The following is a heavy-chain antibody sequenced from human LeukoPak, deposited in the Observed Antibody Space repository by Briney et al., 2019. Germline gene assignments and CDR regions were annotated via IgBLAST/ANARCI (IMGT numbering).Heavy chain of an antibody. CDR2: ISSSGSTI. CDR1: GFTFSSYE. J-gene: IGHJ4*02. CDR3: ARGNYYDSSGPGGY. Sequence: GGSLRLSCAASGFTFSSYEMNWVRQAPGKGLEWVSYISSSGSTIYYADSVKGRFTISRDNAKNSLYLQMNSLRAEDTAVYHCARGNYYDSSGPGGYWGQGTLVIVSS. D-gene: IGHD3-22*01. V-gene: IGHV3-48*03.